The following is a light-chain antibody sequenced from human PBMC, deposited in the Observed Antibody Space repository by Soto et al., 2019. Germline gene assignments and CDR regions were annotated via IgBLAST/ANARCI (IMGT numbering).Light chain of an antibody. CDR2: AVS. Sequence: DIQMTQSPSSLSASVGDRVTITCRASQSISSYLNWYQQKPGKAPKCLIYAVSSLRSGVPSRFSGSGSGTEFTLTISRLQPEDFATYYCLQHNSYPRTFGQGTKVDIK. J-gene: IGKJ1*01. CDR3: LQHNSYPRT. V-gene: IGKV1-17*01. CDR1: QSISSY.